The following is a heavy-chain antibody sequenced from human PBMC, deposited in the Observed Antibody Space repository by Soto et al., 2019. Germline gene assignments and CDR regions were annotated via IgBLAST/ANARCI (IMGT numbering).Heavy chain of an antibody. CDR1: GGSISSYY. CDR3: ARLAYYDFWSGYGIGGNWFDP. CDR2: IYYSGST. Sequence: SETLSLTCTVSGGSISSYYWSWIRQRPGKGLEWIGYIYYSGSTNYNPSLKSRVAISVDTSKNQFSLKLSSVTAADTAVYYCARLAYYDFWSGYGIGGNWFDPWGQGTLVTVSS. V-gene: IGHV4-59*08. D-gene: IGHD3-3*01. J-gene: IGHJ5*02.